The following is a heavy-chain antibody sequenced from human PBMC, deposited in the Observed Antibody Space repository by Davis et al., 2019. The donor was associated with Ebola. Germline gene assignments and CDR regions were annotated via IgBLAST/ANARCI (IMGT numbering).Heavy chain of an antibody. J-gene: IGHJ6*02. CDR2: INSDGSST. CDR3: ARGGYCSSTSCYRGTYYYGMDV. Sequence: HTGGSLRLSCAASGFTFSSYWMHWVRQAPGKGLVWVSRINSDGSSTSYADSVKGRFTISRDNAKNTLYLQMNSLRAEDTAVYYCARGGYCSSTSCYRGTYYYGMDVWGQGTTVTVSS. V-gene: IGHV3-74*01. CDR1: GFTFSSYW. D-gene: IGHD2-2*02.